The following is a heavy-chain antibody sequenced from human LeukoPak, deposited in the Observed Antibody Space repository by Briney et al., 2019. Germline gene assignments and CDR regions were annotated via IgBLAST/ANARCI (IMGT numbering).Heavy chain of an antibody. D-gene: IGHD7-27*01. CDR3: ARGVLGPYYFDL. CDR2: IHYTGAT. V-gene: IGHV4-34*01. J-gene: IGHJ2*01. CDR1: GGTFRGYY. Sequence: SETLSLTCAVYGGTFRGYYWSWISQPPGKGLEWIGEIHYTGATNYKPSLKSRVTISGAPSKNQVSLRVYSVTAADTAVYYCARGVLGPYYFDLWGRGTLVTVSS.